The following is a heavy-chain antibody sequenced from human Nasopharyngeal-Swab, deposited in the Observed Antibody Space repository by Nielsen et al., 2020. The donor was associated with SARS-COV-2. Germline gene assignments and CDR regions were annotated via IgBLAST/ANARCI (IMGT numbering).Heavy chain of an antibody. J-gene: IGHJ5*02. D-gene: IGHD6-6*01. V-gene: IGHV5-51*01. CDR1: GYSFTSYW. CDR2: IYPGDPGT. Sequence: GESLKISCKASGYSFTSYWIGWVRQMPGKGLEWMGIIYPGDPGTRYRPSFQGQVTISADKSISTAYLQWSSLKASDTAIYYCARGVGIAAQNWFDPWGQGTLVTVSS. CDR3: ARGVGIAAQNWFDP.